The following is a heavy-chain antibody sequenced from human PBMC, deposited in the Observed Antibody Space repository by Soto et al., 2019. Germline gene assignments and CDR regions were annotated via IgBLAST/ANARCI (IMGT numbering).Heavy chain of an antibody. CDR1: GFTFSSYE. V-gene: IGHV3-48*03. J-gene: IGHJ4*02. Sequence: PVGSLRLSCAASGFTFSSYEMNWVRQAPGKGLEWVSYISSSGSTIYYADSVKGRFTISRDNAKNSLYLQMNSLRAEDTAVYYCASSSIAARLFDYWAREPWSPSPQ. D-gene: IGHD6-6*01. CDR3: ASSSIAARLFDY. CDR2: ISSSGSTI.